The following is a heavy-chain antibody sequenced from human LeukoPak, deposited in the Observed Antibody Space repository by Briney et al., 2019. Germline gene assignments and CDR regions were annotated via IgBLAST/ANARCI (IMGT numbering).Heavy chain of an antibody. CDR2: TYYRSKWYN. Sequence: SQTLSLTCVVSGDSVSSQNGAWNWIRQSPSRGLEWLGRTYYRSKWYNDYAESMEGRMTTSQDTSKNQYSLHLNSVTPDDTAVYYCARDFGTTGWHTFDYWGQGTLVTVSS. CDR1: GDSVSSQNGA. D-gene: IGHD6-19*01. V-gene: IGHV6-1*01. CDR3: ARDFGTTGWHTFDY. J-gene: IGHJ4*02.